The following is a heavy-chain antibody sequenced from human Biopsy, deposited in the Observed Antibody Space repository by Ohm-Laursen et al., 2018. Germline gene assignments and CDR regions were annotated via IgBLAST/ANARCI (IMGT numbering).Heavy chain of an antibody. CDR3: ARELGDFWGGRQFDF. CDR1: GYTFTGYH. J-gene: IGHJ5*01. D-gene: IGHD3-3*01. Sequence: GASVKVSCKASGYTFTGYHVHWVRQAPGQGLEWMGWINAKTGDTNYAQKFQGRVTMTRGTSISTTYMELRRLTSDDTAVFYCARELGDFWGGRQFDFWGQGTLVTVSS. V-gene: IGHV1-2*02. CDR2: INAKTGDT.